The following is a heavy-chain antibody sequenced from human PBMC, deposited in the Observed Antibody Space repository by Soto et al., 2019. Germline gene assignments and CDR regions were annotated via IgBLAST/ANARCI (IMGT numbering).Heavy chain of an antibody. D-gene: IGHD5-12*01. V-gene: IGHV2-5*02. CDR3: ARGATGSGAFDI. CDR2: IYWDVDK. CDR1: GFSLSTSRVR. Sequence: QITLKESGPTLVKPTQTLTLTCTFSGFSLSTSRVRVGWIRQPPGKALEWLALIYWDVDKRYSPSLKSRLTITKDTSKNQVVLTMTYVDPVDTATYYCARGATGSGAFDIWGQGTMVTVSS. J-gene: IGHJ3*02.